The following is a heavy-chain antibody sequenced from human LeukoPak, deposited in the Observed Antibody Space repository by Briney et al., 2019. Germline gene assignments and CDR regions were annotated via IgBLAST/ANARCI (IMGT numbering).Heavy chain of an antibody. CDR1: GYRFTSYW. D-gene: IGHD7-27*01. J-gene: IGHJ3*02. V-gene: IGHV5-51*01. Sequence: GESLKISCKGSGYRFTSYWIGWVRPMPGKGLEWMGIIFPGDSDIRYSPSFQGQVTVSADKSINTAYLQWNSLKASDTAMYYCARRKLGPLYDAFDIWGQGTMVTVSS. CDR3: ARRKLGPLYDAFDI. CDR2: IFPGDSDI.